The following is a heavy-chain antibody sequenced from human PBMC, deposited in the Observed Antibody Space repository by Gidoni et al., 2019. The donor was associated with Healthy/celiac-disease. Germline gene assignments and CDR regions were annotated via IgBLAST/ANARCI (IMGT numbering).Heavy chain of an antibody. CDR1: GLTFDDYA. V-gene: IGHV3-9*01. J-gene: IGHJ4*02. Sequence: EVQLVESGGGLVQPGRSLRLSCAASGLTFDDYAMHWVRQAPGKGLEWVSGISWNSGSIGYADSVKGRFTISRDNAKNSLYLQMNSLRAEDTALYYCAKTMYYDFWSGSLDYWGQGTLVTVSS. D-gene: IGHD3-3*01. CDR2: ISWNSGSI. CDR3: AKTMYYDFWSGSLDY.